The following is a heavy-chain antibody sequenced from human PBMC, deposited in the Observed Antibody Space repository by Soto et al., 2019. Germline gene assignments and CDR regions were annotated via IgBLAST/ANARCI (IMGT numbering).Heavy chain of an antibody. CDR2: ISYDGSKK. CDR1: GFTFSSYD. D-gene: IGHD1-26*01. Sequence: PGGSLRLSCAASGFTFSSYDIHWVRQAPGKGLEWVAVISYDGSKKYYADSVKGQFTISRDNSKNTLYLQMNSLGAEDTAVYYCAKAYSGPFDIWGQGTMVTVS. V-gene: IGHV3-30*18. J-gene: IGHJ3*02. CDR3: AKAYSGPFDI.